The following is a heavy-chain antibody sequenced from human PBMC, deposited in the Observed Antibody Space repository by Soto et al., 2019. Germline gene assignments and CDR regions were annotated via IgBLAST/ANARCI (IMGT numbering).Heavy chain of an antibody. D-gene: IGHD6-19*01. V-gene: IGHV1-18*01. Sequence: ASVKVSCKASGYTFTSYGISWVRQAPGQGLEWMGWISAYNGNTNYAQKLQGRVTMTTDTSTSTAYMELRSLRSDDTAVYYCATPQRSGWYGAFDIWGQGTMVTVSS. CDR3: ATPQRSGWYGAFDI. J-gene: IGHJ3*02. CDR1: GYTFTSYG. CDR2: ISAYNGNT.